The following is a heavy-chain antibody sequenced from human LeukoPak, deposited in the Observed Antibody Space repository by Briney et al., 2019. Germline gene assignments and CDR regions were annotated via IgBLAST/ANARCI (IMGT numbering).Heavy chain of an antibody. V-gene: IGHV5-51*01. J-gene: IGHJ6*03. CDR1: GYNFNNYW. CDR2: INPGDSDT. CDR3: ARRDYYNYYMDV. Sequence: GESLKISCTCSGYNFNNYWIAWVRQMPGKGLEWMGVINPGDSDTRYTPSFQGQVTISADKSINTVYLQWSSLKASDSAMYYCARRDYYNYYMDVWGKGTTVTISS.